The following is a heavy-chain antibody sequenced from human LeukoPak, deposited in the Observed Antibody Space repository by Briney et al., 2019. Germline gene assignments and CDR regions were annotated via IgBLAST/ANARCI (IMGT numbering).Heavy chain of an antibody. J-gene: IGHJ4*02. Sequence: PSETLSLTCTVAGGSMSSYYWSWIRQPAGKGPEWIGRIYTSGSNNYNTYLKSRVNMSVETSQHQFYLKLSSVTAADTAVYYCARESVLRYFDWLFLFDYWGQGTLVTVSS. CDR3: ARESVLRYFDWLFLFDY. CDR2: IYTSGSN. CDR1: GGSMSSYY. D-gene: IGHD3-9*01. V-gene: IGHV4-4*07.